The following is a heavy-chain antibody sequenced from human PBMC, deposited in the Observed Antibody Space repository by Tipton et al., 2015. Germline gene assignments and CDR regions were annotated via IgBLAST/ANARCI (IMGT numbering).Heavy chain of an antibody. CDR2: TYYRSKWYN. V-gene: IGHV6-1*01. CDR1: GDSVSSNSAA. Sequence: GLVKPSQTLSLTCAISGDSVSSNSAAWNWIRQSPSRGLEWLGRTYYRSKWYNDYAVSVKSRITINPDTSKNQFSLQLNSVTPEATAVYYCARVGAGQLTSTPGGFDYWGQGTLVTVSS. CDR3: ARVGAGQLTSTPGGFDY. D-gene: IGHD1-26*01. J-gene: IGHJ4*02.